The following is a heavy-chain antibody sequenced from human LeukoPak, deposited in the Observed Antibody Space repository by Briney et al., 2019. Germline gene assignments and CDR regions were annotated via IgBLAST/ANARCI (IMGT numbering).Heavy chain of an antibody. CDR1: GGSFSGYH. D-gene: IGHD1-26*01. Sequence: ETLSLTCAVSGGSFSGYHWSWVRQAPGKGLEWVSAISGSGGSTYYADSVKGRFTISRDNSKNTLYLQMNSLRAEDTAVYYCAKWSGSYDYWGQGTLVTVSS. CDR3: AKWSGSYDY. CDR2: ISGSGGST. J-gene: IGHJ4*02. V-gene: IGHV3-23*01.